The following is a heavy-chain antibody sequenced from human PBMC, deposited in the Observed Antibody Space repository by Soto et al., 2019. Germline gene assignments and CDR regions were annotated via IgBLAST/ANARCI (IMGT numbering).Heavy chain of an antibody. V-gene: IGHV3-30*18. CDR3: AKVSSLYYDSSGNRDY. J-gene: IGHJ4*02. Sequence: GGSLRLSCAASGFTFSSYGMHWVRQAPGKGLEWVAVISYDGSNKCYADSVKGRFTTSRDNSKSTLYLQMNSLRAEDTAVYYCAKVSSLYYDSSGNRDYWGQGTLVTVSS. CDR2: ISYDGSNK. D-gene: IGHD3-22*01. CDR1: GFTFSSYG.